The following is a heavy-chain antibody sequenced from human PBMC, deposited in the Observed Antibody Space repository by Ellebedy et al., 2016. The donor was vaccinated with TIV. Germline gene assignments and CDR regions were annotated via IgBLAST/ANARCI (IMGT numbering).Heavy chain of an antibody. D-gene: IGHD6-19*01. V-gene: IGHV3-7*01. Sequence: GESPKISCEASGFTFSNYWMTWVRQAPGKGLEWVANIKQDESEKYYVGSVKGRFSISRDNAKNSLYLQMNSLRPEDTAVYYCARDQWLGRAYYFDYWGQGTLLTVSS. CDR3: ARDQWLGRAYYFDY. J-gene: IGHJ4*02. CDR2: IKQDESEK. CDR1: GFTFSNYW.